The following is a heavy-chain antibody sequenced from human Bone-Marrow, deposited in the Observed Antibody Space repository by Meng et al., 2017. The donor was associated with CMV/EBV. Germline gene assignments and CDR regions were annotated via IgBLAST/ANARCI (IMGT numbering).Heavy chain of an antibody. J-gene: IGHJ6*02. V-gene: IGHV3-74*01. CDR2: INSDGSST. Sequence: GESLKISCAASGFTFSAYWMSWVRQAPGKGLVWVSRINSDGSSTSYADSVKGRFTISRDNAKNTLYLQMNSLRAEDTAVYYCASTSLNWNYQNYYYYGMDVWGQGTTVTVSS. D-gene: IGHD1-7*01. CDR3: ASTSLNWNYQNYYYYGMDV. CDR1: GFTFSAYW.